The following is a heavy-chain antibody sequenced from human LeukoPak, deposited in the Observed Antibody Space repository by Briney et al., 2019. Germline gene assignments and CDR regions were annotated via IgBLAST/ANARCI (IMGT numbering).Heavy chain of an antibody. V-gene: IGHV4-59*01. J-gene: IGHJ6*04. D-gene: IGHD5-18*01. CDR2: IYYSGST. Sequence: SETPSPTCTVSGDSISSYYWSWIRQPPGKGLEWIGYIYYSGSTNYNPSLKSRVTISVDTSKNQFSLKLSSVTAADTAVYYCARKGYSYGYLGYHYGMVLWPGGTGVTVSS. CDR1: GDSISSYY. CDR3: ARKGYSYGYLGYHYGMVL.